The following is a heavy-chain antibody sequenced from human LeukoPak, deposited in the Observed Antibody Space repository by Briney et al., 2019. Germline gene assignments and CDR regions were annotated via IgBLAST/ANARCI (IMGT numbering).Heavy chain of an antibody. D-gene: IGHD3-9*01. CDR1: GFTFSDYY. CDR3: ARVPTYYDILTGYSIYYGMDV. CDR2: ISSSSSYT. V-gene: IGHV3-11*05. J-gene: IGHJ6*02. Sequence: GGSLRLSCAASGFTFSDYYVSWIRQAPGKGLEWVSYISSSSSYTNYADSVKGRFTISRDNAKNSLYLQMNSLRAEDTAVYYCARVPTYYDILTGYSIYYGMDVWGQGTTVTVSS.